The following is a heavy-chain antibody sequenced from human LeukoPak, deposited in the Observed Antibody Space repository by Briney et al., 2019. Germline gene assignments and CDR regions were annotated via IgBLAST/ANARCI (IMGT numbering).Heavy chain of an antibody. CDR3: ARDKWGAVAGLDY. CDR2: IYSGGST. D-gene: IGHD6-19*01. V-gene: IGHV3-53*01. J-gene: IGHJ4*02. Sequence: GGSLRLSCAASGFTVSSNYMSWVRQAPGKGVEGVPVIYSGGSTYYTDSVKGRFTISRDNSKNTLYLQMNSLRAEDTAVYYCARDKWGAVAGLDYWGQGTLVTVSS. CDR1: GFTVSSNY.